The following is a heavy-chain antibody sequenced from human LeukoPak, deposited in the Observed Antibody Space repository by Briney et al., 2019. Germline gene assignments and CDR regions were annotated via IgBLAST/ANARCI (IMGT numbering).Heavy chain of an antibody. V-gene: IGHV3-48*01. D-gene: IGHD4-11*01. CDR2: ISSSSTI. J-gene: IGHJ4*02. CDR1: GFTFSSYS. CDR3: ARERWDYSIDY. Sequence: PGGSLRLSCAASGFTFSSYSMNWVRQAPGKGLEWLSYISSSSTIYYADSVKGRFTISRDNAKNSLFLQMNSLRAEDTAVYYCARERWDYSIDYWGQGTLVTVSS.